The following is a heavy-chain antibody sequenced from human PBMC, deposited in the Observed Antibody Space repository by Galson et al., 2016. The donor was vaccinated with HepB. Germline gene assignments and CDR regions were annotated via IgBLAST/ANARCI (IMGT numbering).Heavy chain of an antibody. CDR2: ISGESTYR. V-gene: IGHV3-11*06. CDR1: GFTSSDNY. CDR3: ARIFLRKTNWFYP. J-gene: IGHJ5*02. Sequence: SLRLSCAASGFTSSDNYITWIRQAPGKRLEYVSYISGESTYRHHADSVKGRFTISRDNGQNSVDLQMNNLRVEDTALYYCARIFLRKTNWFYPWGQGTLVTVSS.